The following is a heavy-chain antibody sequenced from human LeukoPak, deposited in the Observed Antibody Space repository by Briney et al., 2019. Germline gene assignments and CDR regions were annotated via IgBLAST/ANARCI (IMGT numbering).Heavy chain of an antibody. CDR1: GFTFSSYS. D-gene: IGHD6-6*01. V-gene: IGHV3-48*01. J-gene: IGHJ3*02. Sequence: GGSLRLSCAASGFTFSSYSMNWVRQAPGKGLEWVSYISSSSSTIYYADSVKGRFTISRDNAKNSLYLQMNSLRAEDTAVYYCARTSIAARGWAFDIWGQGTMVTVSS. CDR3: ARTSIAARGWAFDI. CDR2: ISSSSSTI.